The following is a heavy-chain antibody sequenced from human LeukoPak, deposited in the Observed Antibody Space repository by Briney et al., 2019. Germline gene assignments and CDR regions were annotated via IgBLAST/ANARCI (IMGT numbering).Heavy chain of an antibody. CDR1: GFTFSSYE. CDR3: ARDSYGSGSYDY. Sequence: GGSLRLSCAASGFTFSSYEMNWVRQAPGKGLEWVSSISSSSSYIYYADSVKGRFTISRDNAKNSLYLQMNSLRAEDTAVYYCARDSYGSGSYDYWGQGTLVTVSS. CDR2: ISSSSSYI. D-gene: IGHD3-10*01. V-gene: IGHV3-21*01. J-gene: IGHJ4*02.